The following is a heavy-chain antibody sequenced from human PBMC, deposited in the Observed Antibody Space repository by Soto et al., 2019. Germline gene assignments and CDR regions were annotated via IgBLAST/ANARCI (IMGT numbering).Heavy chain of an antibody. CDR1: GFTFSSYW. CDR2: INSDGSST. J-gene: IGHJ4*01. D-gene: IGHD6-19*01. Sequence: GGSLRLSCAASGFTFSSYWMHWVRQAPGKGLVWVSRINSDGSSTSYADSVKGRFTISRDNAKNTLYLQMNSLRAEDTAVYYCANLAGYSSGWAPFDYWGHGTLVTVTS. V-gene: IGHV3-74*01. CDR3: ANLAGYSSGWAPFDY.